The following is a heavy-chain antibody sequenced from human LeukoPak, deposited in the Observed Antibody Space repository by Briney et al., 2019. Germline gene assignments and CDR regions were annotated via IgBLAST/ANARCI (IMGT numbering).Heavy chain of an antibody. CDR1: GFTVSSNY. D-gene: IGHD3-10*01. J-gene: IGHJ4*02. CDR3: ARQGRPNYYGSGSYYNVFDY. Sequence: GGSLRLSCAASGFTVSSNYMSWVRQAPGKGLEGVSVIYSGGSTYYADSVKGRFTISRDNSKNTLYLQMNSLRAEDTAVYYCARQGRPNYYGSGSYYNVFDYWGQGTLVTVSS. CDR2: IYSGGST. V-gene: IGHV3-66*04.